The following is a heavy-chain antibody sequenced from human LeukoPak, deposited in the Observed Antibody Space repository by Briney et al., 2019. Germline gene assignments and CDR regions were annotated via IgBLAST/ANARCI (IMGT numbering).Heavy chain of an antibody. CDR3: AIGYCRGGGCDDEPGDAFDI. CDR2: IYPSGGST. Sequence: ASVKVSCKASGYTFTSYYIHWVRQAPGQGPEWMGIIYPSGGSTTYAQKFQGKVTMTRDMSTSTVYMELSSLRSEDTAVYYCAIGYCRGGGCDDEPGDAFDIWGQGTMVAVSS. J-gene: IGHJ3*02. CDR1: GYTFTSYY. D-gene: IGHD2-15*01. V-gene: IGHV1-46*01.